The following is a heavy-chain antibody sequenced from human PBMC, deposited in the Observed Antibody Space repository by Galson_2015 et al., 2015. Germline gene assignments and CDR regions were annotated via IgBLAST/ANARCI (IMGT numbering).Heavy chain of an antibody. CDR2: ISSSGSTI. D-gene: IGHD3-22*01. Sequence: SLRLSCAAYGFTFSSYEMNWARQAPGKGLEWDSYISSSGSTIYYADSVKGRFTISRDNAKNSLYLQMNSLRAEDTAVYYCARDDKSFELWGRGTLVTVSS. V-gene: IGHV3-48*03. J-gene: IGHJ2*01. CDR1: GFTFSSYE. CDR3: ARDDKSFEL.